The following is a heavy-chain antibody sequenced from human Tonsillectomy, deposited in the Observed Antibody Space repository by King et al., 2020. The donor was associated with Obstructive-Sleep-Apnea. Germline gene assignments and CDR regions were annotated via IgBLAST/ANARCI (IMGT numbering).Heavy chain of an antibody. D-gene: IGHD6-13*01. CDR1: GGSFSDYY. Sequence: VQLQQWGAGLLKPSETLSLTCAVYGGSFSDYYWSWIRQPPGKGLEWIGEINHSGNTNSNPALKSRVTISADTSNNQFSLKLSSVTAADTAVYYCARGSGAAAVNWLDPWGQGTLVTVSS. J-gene: IGHJ5*02. CDR2: INHSGNT. V-gene: IGHV4-34*01. CDR3: ARGSGAAAVNWLDP.